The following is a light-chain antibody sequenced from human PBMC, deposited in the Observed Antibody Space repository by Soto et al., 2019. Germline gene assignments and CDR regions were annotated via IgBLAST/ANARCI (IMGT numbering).Light chain of an antibody. J-gene: IGLJ2*01. CDR1: SSNIGAGYD. V-gene: IGLV1-40*01. CDR2: GNS. Sequence: QSVLTQPPSVSGAPGQRVTISCTGSSSNIGAGYDVHWYQQLPGTAPKLLIYGNSNRPSGVPDRFSGSKSGTSAPLAITGLQAEDEADYYCQSYDSSSWVGVFGGGTKLTVL. CDR3: QSYDSSSWVGV.